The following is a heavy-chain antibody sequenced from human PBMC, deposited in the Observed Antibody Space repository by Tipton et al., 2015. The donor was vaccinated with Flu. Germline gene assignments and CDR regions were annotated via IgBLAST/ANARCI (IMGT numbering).Heavy chain of an antibody. V-gene: IGHV1-2*02. CDR1: GNTFIDYY. D-gene: IGHD1-14*01. CDR2: INPDSGTT. Sequence: QSGAEVKKPGASVKVSCKASGNTFIDYYIHWVRQAPGQGLEWMGWINPDSGTTNYAQNFQGRVTLTGDPSISTAYMELNRLRSDDTALYYCLRPSRRDPGIRGQGTLVTVSS. J-gene: IGHJ4*02. CDR3: LRPSRRDPGI.